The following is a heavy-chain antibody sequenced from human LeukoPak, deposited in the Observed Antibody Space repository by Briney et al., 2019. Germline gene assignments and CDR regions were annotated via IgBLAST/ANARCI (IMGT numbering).Heavy chain of an antibody. D-gene: IGHD4-17*01. CDR2: IRYDGDTK. CDR1: GFTFSNYG. CDR3: ARDYGDYHFDY. V-gene: IGHV3-33*01. J-gene: IGHJ4*02. Sequence: GRSLRLSCAASGFTFSNYGMHWVRQAPGKGLEWVAYIRYDGDTKYYADSVKDRFTISRDNAKNSLYLQMNSLRAEDTAVYYCARDYGDYHFDYWGQGTLVTVSS.